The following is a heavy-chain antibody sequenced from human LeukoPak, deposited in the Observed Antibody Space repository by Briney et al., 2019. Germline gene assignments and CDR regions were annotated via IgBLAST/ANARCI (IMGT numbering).Heavy chain of an antibody. V-gene: IGHV4-34*01. D-gene: IGHD1-26*01. CDR1: GGSFSGYY. J-gene: IGHJ4*02. CDR2: INHSGST. CDR3: ARGGGSYASMAFDY. Sequence: SSETLSLTCAVYGGSFSGYYWSWIRRPPGKGLEWIGEINHSGSTNYNPSLKSRVTISVDTSKNQFSLKLSSVTAADTAVYYCARGGGSYASMAFDYWGQGTLVTVSS.